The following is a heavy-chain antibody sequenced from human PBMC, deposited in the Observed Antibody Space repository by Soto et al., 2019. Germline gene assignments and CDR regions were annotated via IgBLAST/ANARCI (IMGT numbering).Heavy chain of an antibody. D-gene: IGHD5-12*01. CDR3: AGYSGYDLQAFDY. J-gene: IGHJ4*02. CDR2: IYYSGST. Sequence: SETLSLTCTVSGGSISSYYWSWIRQPPGKGLEWIGYIYYSGSTNYNPSLKSRVTISVDTSKNQFSLKLSSVTAADTAVYYCAGYSGYDLQAFDYWGQGTLVTVSS. CDR1: GGSISSYY. V-gene: IGHV4-59*08.